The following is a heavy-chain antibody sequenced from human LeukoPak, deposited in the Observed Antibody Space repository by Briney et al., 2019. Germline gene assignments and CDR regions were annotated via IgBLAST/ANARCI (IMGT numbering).Heavy chain of an antibody. V-gene: IGHV3-30*04. CDR1: GFTFSGYA. CDR3: ARDLSGSGVSYYYVMDV. J-gene: IGHJ6*02. Sequence: GRSLRLSCAASGFTFSGYAMHWVRQAPGKGLEWVALISYDGSNKYYVDSVKGRFTISRDNSKNTLYLQMNSLRAEDTAVYSCARDLSGSGVSYYYVMDVWGQGTTVTVSS. CDR2: ISYDGSNK. D-gene: IGHD3-22*01.